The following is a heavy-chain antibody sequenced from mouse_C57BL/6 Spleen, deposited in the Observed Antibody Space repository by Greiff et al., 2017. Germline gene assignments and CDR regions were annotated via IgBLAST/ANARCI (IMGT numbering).Heavy chain of an antibody. J-gene: IGHJ2*01. V-gene: IGHV1-80*01. D-gene: IGHD1-1*01. CDR2: LYPGDGDT. CDR3: ARLGDFPYYYLDY. CDR1: GYAFSSYW. Sequence: QVQLKASGAELVKPGASVKISCKASGYAFSSYWMTWVKQRPGQGLAWIGQLYPGDGDTNYNGKFKGKATLTADKSSSTAYMQLSRLTSEDSAVYFCARLGDFPYYYLDYWGQGTTLTVSS.